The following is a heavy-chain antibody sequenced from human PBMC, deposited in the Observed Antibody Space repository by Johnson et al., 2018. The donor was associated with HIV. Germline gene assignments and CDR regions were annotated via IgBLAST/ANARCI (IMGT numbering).Heavy chain of an antibody. Sequence: VQLVESGGGLVQPGRSLRLSCAASGFTFDNYAMHWVQQAPGKGLEWVSGLTWNSDTIAYVDSVKGRFTISRDSAKKSLYLQMNSLRPEDTAVYYCVKDIGYGGPSDGAFDIWGQGTMVTVSS. CDR1: GFTFDNYA. V-gene: IGHV3-9*01. D-gene: IGHD4-23*01. CDR3: VKDIGYGGPSDGAFDI. J-gene: IGHJ3*02. CDR2: LTWNSDTI.